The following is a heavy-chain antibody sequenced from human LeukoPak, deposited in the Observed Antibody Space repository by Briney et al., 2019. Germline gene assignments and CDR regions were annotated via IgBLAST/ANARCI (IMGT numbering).Heavy chain of an antibody. Sequence: SETLSLTCTVSGGSISSRSCYWGWIRQPPEKGLEWIGGIYNSGSTYYNPSLKSRVTISVDTSKNHFSLKLSSVTAADTAVYYCVRHGGDGYNYIDYWGQGTLVTVSS. J-gene: IGHJ4*02. CDR2: IYNSGST. CDR1: GGSISSRSCY. D-gene: IGHD5-24*01. CDR3: VRHGGDGYNYIDY. V-gene: IGHV4-39*01.